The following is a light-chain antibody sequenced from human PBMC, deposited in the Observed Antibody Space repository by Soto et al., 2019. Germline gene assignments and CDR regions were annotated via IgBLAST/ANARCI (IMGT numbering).Light chain of an antibody. CDR2: EVN. CDR1: SGDVGGYNY. V-gene: IGLV2-8*01. J-gene: IGLJ3*02. CDR3: SSYAGRIKG. Sequence: QSALTQPPSASGSPGQSVTISCTGTSGDVGGYNYVSWYQQHPGIAPKLMIYEVNKRPSGVPDRFSGSKSGNTASLTVSGLQAEDEADYYCSSYAGRIKGFGGGTQLTVL.